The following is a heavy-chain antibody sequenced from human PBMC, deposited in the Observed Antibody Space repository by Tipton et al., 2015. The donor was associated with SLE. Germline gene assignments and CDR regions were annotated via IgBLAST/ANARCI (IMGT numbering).Heavy chain of an antibody. CDR3: ATDVWYYYYGRDV. CDR1: GFTFSSYW. J-gene: IGHJ6*02. V-gene: IGHV3-7*01. CDR2: IKQDGSEK. Sequence: SLRLSCAASGFTFSSYWMSWVRQAPGKGLEWVANIKQDGSEKYYVDSVKGRFTISRDNAKNSLYLQMNSLRAEDTAVYYCATDVWYYYYGRDVWGQGTTLTVSS. D-gene: IGHD2-21*01.